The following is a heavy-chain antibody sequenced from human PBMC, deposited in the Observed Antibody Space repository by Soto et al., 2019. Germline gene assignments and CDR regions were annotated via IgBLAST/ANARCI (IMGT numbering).Heavy chain of an antibody. J-gene: IGHJ4*02. CDR2: ISSGGSYI. D-gene: IGHD2-15*01. CDR3: ARVRGPYCSGRSRSSEFDY. Sequence: PGGSVRLSCAASGFTFSSYSMNWVRQAPGKGLEWVSAISSGGSYIYYADSLKGRFTISRDNAKNSLYLQMNSLRVEDTAVYYCARVRGPYCSGRSRSSEFDYSGPAILVTLSS. V-gene: IGHV3-21*01. CDR1: GFTFSSYS.